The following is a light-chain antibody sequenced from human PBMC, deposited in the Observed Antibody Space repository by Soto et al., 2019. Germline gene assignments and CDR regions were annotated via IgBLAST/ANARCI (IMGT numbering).Light chain of an antibody. V-gene: IGKV4-1*01. CDR2: WAS. J-gene: IGKJ1*01. CDR3: QHYYSIPWT. CDR1: QSVLSSSNNRNY. Sequence: DIVMTQSPDSLAVSLGERVTINYKSSQSVLSSSNNRNYLAWYQQKSGQPPKLLIYWASTRESGVPDRFSGSGSGTDFTLTISSLQAEDVAAYYCQHYYSIPWTFGQGTRVEIK.